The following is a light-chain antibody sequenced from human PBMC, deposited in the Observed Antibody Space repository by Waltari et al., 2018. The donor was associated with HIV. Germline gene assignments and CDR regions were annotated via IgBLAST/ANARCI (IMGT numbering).Light chain of an antibody. CDR1: QGLNSY. CDR3: QQINSYPYT. Sequence: DIQLTQSPSFLSASVGDRVTITCRTSQGLNSYLAWYQQKPGAAPNLLIYGASTLQGGVPSRFSGSGSGTEFTLTISSLQPEDVATYYCQQINSYPYTFGQGTKIEIK. J-gene: IGKJ2*01. CDR2: GAS. V-gene: IGKV1-9*01.